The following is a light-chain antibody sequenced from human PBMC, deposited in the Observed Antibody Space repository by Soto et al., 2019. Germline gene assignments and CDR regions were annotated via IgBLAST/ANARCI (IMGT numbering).Light chain of an antibody. J-gene: IGKJ5*01. Sequence: IVLSQSPGTLSLSPREGATLSCRASQSVSSSYLAWYQQKPGQAPRLLIYGASSRPTGIPDRFSGSGSGTDFTLTISRLEPEDFAVYYCQQYGSSSTFGQGTRLEIK. CDR3: QQYGSSST. V-gene: IGKV3-20*01. CDR1: QSVSSSY. CDR2: GAS.